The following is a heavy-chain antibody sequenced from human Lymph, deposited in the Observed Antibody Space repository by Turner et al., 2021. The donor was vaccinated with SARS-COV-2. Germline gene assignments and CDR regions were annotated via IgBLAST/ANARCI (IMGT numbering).Heavy chain of an antibody. D-gene: IGHD4-17*01. V-gene: IGHV3-53*01. Sequence: EVQLVESGGGLIQPGGSLRLSCPASGFTVSSKYMSWVRQATGKGLEWVSLMYSGGSTPYADSVKGRFTISRDNSKNTLYLQMNSLRADDTAVYYCARVLPYGDYFDFWGQGTLVTVSS. CDR1: GFTVSSKY. J-gene: IGHJ4*02. CDR3: ARVLPYGDYFDF. CDR2: MYSGGST.